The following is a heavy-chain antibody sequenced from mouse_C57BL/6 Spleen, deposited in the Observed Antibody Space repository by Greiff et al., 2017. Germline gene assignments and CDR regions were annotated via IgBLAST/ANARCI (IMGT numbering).Heavy chain of an antibody. J-gene: IGHJ4*01. V-gene: IGHV3-6*01. Sequence: EVQLQESGPGLVKPSQSLSLTCSVTGYSITSGYYWNWIRQFPGNKLEWMGYISYDGSNNYNPSLKNRISITRDTSKNQFFLKLNSVTTEDTATYYCARDGKRAMDYWGQGTSVTVSS. CDR2: ISYDGSN. CDR1: GYSITSGYY. CDR3: ARDGKRAMDY. D-gene: IGHD2-1*01.